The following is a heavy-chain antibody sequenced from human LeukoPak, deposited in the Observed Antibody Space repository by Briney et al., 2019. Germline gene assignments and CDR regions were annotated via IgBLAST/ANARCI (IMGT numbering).Heavy chain of an antibody. Sequence: GGSLRLSCAASGFTFDDYGMSWVRQAPGKGLEWVSGINWNGGSTGHADSVKGRFTISRDNAKNSLYLQMNSLRAEDTALYYCARDQAVAGNTNFDYWGQGTLVTVSS. V-gene: IGHV3-20*04. CDR1: GFTFDDYG. CDR3: ARDQAVAGNTNFDY. D-gene: IGHD6-19*01. J-gene: IGHJ4*02. CDR2: INWNGGST.